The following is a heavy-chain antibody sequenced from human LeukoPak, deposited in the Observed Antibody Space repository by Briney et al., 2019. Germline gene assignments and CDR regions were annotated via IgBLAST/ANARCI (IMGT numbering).Heavy chain of an antibody. CDR1: GASISDYC. CDR2: GHYTGSS. CDR3: ARHDNRGYYSLHY. J-gene: IGHJ4*02. V-gene: IGHV4-59*08. Sequence: SETLSLTCTVSGASISDYCWSWIRQPPGKGLEWIGFGHYTGSSNYNPSLKSRVTTSVDTSKSQFSLKLISVTAADTAVYYCARHDNRGYYSLHYWGQGALVTVSS. D-gene: IGHD3-22*01.